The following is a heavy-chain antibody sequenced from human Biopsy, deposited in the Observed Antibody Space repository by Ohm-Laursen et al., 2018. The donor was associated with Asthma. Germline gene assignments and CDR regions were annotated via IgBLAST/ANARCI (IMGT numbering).Heavy chain of an antibody. Sequence: ASVKVSCKPPGGTFSNFAITWVRQAPGQGLEWLGGIMTVFGTTNYAQKFQGRVTITADESTSTAYMEVTSLRSEDTAIYYCARCQVGYSSGWSLLLKKIYYSGMDVWGQGTAVTVSS. J-gene: IGHJ6*02. CDR2: IMTVFGTT. CDR3: ARCQVGYSSGWSLLLKKIYYSGMDV. D-gene: IGHD6-19*01. V-gene: IGHV1-69*13. CDR1: GGTFSNFA.